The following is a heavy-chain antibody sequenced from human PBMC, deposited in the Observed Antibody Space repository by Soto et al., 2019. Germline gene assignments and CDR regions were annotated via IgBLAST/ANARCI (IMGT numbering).Heavy chain of an antibody. CDR3: AHIPTDYYDSSGYYRSFDY. V-gene: IGHV2-5*02. D-gene: IGHD3-22*01. CDR1: GFSLSTSGVG. Sequence: QITLKESGPTLVKPTQTLTLTCTFTGFSLSTSGVGVGWFRQPPGKALEWLALIYWDDDKRYSPSLKSRLTITKDTSKNQVVLTMTNMDPVDTATYYCAHIPTDYYDSSGYYRSFDYWGQGTLVTVSS. J-gene: IGHJ4*02. CDR2: IYWDDDK.